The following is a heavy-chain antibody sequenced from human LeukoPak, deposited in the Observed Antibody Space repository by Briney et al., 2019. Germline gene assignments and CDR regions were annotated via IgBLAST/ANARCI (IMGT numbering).Heavy chain of an antibody. D-gene: IGHD1-26*01. Sequence: GGSLRLSCAASGFTVSSNYMSWVRQAPGKGLEWVSVIYSGGSTYYADSVEGRFTISRDNSKNTLYLQMNSLRAEDTAVYYCARRDTVGASAFDIWGQGTMVTVSS. CDR1: GFTVSSNY. J-gene: IGHJ3*02. CDR3: ARRDTVGASAFDI. CDR2: IYSGGST. V-gene: IGHV3-53*01.